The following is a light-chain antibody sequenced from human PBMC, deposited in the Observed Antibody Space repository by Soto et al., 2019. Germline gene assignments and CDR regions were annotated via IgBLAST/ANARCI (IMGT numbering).Light chain of an antibody. CDR3: SSYTSSSTLPYV. Sequence: SVLTQPASLSGSPGQSITICCTGTSSDVCGYNYVSWYQQHPGKAPKLMIYEVSNRPSGVSNRFSGSKSGNTASLTISGLQAEEEADYYCSSYTSSSTLPYVFGTGTKVTVL. J-gene: IGLJ1*01. V-gene: IGLV2-14*01. CDR1: SSDVCGYNY. CDR2: EVS.